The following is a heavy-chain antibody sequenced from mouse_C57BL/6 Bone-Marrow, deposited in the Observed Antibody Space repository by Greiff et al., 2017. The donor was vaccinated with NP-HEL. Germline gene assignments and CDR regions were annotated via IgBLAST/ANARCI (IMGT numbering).Heavy chain of an antibody. D-gene: IGHD2-5*01. CDR3: AIWRYRYSNPAWFAY. Sequence: QVQLQQPGAELVKPGASVKMSCKASGYTFTSYWITWVKQRPGQGLEWIGDIYPGSGSTNYNEKFKSKATLTVDTSSSTAYMQLSSLTSEDSAVYYCAIWRYRYSNPAWFAYWGQGTLVTVSA. J-gene: IGHJ3*01. V-gene: IGHV1-55*01. CDR2: IYPGSGST. CDR1: GYTFTSYW.